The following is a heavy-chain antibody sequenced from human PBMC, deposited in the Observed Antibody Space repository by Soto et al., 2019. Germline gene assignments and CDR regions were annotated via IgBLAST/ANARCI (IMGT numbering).Heavy chain of an antibody. J-gene: IGHJ4*02. CDR1: GFTFSSYG. CDR2: ISYDGSNK. D-gene: IGHD3-10*01. V-gene: IGHV3-30*18. CDR3: SKSVRGLTFTPSF. Sequence: GGSLRLSCAASGFTFSSYGMHWVRQAPGKGLEWVAVISYDGSNKYYADSVKGRFTISRDNSKNTLYLQMNSLRAEDTAVYYCSKSVRGLTFTPSFWGQGILVTVFS.